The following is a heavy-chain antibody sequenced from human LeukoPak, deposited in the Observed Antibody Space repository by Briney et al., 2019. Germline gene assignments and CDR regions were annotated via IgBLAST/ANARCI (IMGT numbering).Heavy chain of an antibody. Sequence: GGSLRLSCAASGFTFNNYAMSWVRQAPGKGLEWVSDISGSGGNTYYAASVKGRFTISRDNSKNSLYLQMNSLRAEDTAVYYCARGAITMVRGVIRAFDIWGQGTMVTVSS. CDR2: ISGSGGNT. V-gene: IGHV3-23*01. D-gene: IGHD3-10*01. J-gene: IGHJ3*02. CDR1: GFTFNNYA. CDR3: ARGAITMVRGVIRAFDI.